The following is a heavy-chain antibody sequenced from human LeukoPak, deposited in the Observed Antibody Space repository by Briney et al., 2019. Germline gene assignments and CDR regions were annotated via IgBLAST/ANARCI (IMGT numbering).Heavy chain of an antibody. V-gene: IGHV1-8*03. CDR2: MNPNSGNT. CDR3: ARIYGSSTSCLNAFDI. CDR1: GYTFTSYD. J-gene: IGHJ3*02. D-gene: IGHD2-2*01. Sequence: GASGKVSCKASGYTFTSYDINWVRQATGQGLEGMGWMNPNSGNTGYAQKFQGRVTITRNTSISTAYMELSSMRSEDTAVYYCARIYGSSTSCLNAFDIWGQGTMVIVSS.